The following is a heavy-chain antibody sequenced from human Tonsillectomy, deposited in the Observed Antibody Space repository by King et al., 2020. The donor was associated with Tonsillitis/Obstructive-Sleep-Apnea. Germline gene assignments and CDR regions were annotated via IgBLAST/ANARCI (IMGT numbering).Heavy chain of an antibody. CDR2: INHIGST. D-gene: IGHD3-3*01. J-gene: IGHJ5*02. CDR1: GGSFSGYY. CDR3: ARDEWPQGFDP. V-gene: IGHV4-34*01. Sequence: VQLQQWGAGLLKPSETLSLTCAVYGGSFSGYYWNWIRQPPGKGLEWIGEINHIGSTNYNPSLKSRVTMSVDTSKNQFSLKVNSVTAADTAVYYCARDEWPQGFDPWGQGTLVTVSS.